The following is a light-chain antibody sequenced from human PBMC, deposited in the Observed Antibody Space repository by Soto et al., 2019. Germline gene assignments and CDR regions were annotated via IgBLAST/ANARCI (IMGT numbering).Light chain of an antibody. CDR1: QTIITY. V-gene: IGKV1-9*01. Sequence: DIQMTQPPSSLSASVGDRVTITCRASQTIITYLVWYQQKSGKAPTVLIYASSTLQTGVPSRFSGSGSGTDFSLTISSLHPEDVATYYCQQVDSYPRTFGQGTKVDIK. CDR3: QQVDSYPRT. CDR2: ASS. J-gene: IGKJ1*01.